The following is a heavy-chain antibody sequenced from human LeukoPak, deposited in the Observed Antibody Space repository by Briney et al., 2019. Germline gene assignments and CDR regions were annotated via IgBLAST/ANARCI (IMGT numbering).Heavy chain of an antibody. D-gene: IGHD3-10*01. J-gene: IGHJ6*03. V-gene: IGHV3-48*03. CDR1: GFTFSSYE. CDR2: ISSSGSTI. CDR3: AKDSGFLWVGENYYFMDV. Sequence: GGSLRLSCAASGFTFSSYEMNWVRQAPGKGLEWVSYISSSGSTIYYADSVKGRFTISRDNAKNTLYLQMSSLRGEDTAVYYCAKDSGFLWVGENYYFMDVWGKGTTVTISS.